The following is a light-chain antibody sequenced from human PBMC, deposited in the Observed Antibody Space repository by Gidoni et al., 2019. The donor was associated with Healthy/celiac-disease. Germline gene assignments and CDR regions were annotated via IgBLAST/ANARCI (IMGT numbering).Light chain of an antibody. Sequence: SYELTQTPSVSVSPGQTASNTCSGDKLGDKYACWYQQKPGQSPVLVIYQDSKRPSGIPERFSGYNSGNTATLTISGTQAMDEADYYCQAWDSSSYVFGTGTKVTVL. CDR2: QDS. V-gene: IGLV3-1*01. CDR1: KLGDKY. J-gene: IGLJ1*01. CDR3: QAWDSSSYV.